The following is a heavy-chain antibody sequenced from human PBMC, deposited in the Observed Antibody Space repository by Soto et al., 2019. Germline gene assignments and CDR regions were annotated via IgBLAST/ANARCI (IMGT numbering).Heavy chain of an antibody. D-gene: IGHD3-10*01. CDR3: ARSGITMVRGVIYYYYGMDV. CDR2: IYYSGST. CDR1: GGSISSYY. V-gene: IGHV4-59*06. Sequence: SETLSLTCTVSGGSISSYYWSWIRQPPGKGLEWIGYIYYSGSTYYNPSLKSRVTISVDTSKNQFSLKLSSVTAADTAVYYCARSGITMVRGVIYYYYGMDVWGQGTTVTVSS. J-gene: IGHJ6*02.